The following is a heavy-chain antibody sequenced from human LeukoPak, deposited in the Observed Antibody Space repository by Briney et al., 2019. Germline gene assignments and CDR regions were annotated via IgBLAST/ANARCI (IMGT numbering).Heavy chain of an antibody. Sequence: PGGSLRLSCAASGFALSSYAMSWVRQAPGKGLEWVSAISGSGGSTYYADSVKGRFTISRDNSKNTLYLQMNSLRAEDTAVYYCANMHYDFWSAPDYFDYWGQGTLVTVSS. D-gene: IGHD3-3*01. CDR2: ISGSGGST. CDR1: GFALSSYA. J-gene: IGHJ4*02. V-gene: IGHV3-23*01. CDR3: ANMHYDFWSAPDYFDY.